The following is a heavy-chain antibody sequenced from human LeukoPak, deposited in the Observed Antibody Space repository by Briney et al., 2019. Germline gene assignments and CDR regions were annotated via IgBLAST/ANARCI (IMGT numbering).Heavy chain of an antibody. D-gene: IGHD3-22*01. CDR2: IKPSDGFT. V-gene: IGHV1-46*01. J-gene: IGHJ6*03. Sequence: ASVKVSCKASGYTFTSYYVHWVRQAPGQGLEWMGVIKPSDGFTSYAQKFQGRLTVTRDMSTSTVYMELRSLRSDDTAVYYCARGGKYYYDSSGSFYYYYMDVWGKGTTVTISS. CDR3: ARGGKYYYDSSGSFYYYYMDV. CDR1: GYTFTSYY.